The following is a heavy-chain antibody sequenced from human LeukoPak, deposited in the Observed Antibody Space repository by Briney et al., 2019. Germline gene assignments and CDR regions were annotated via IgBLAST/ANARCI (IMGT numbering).Heavy chain of an antibody. J-gene: IGHJ6*03. CDR1: GGSISSSSYY. CDR2: IYYSGST. V-gene: IGHV4-39*07. D-gene: IGHD5-12*01. Sequence: PSETLSLTCTVSGGSISSSSYYWAWIRQPPGKGLEWIGSIYYSGSTYYNPSLKSRVSISIDTSDNQFSLKLTSVTAADTAVYYGARGVDIVATTHTYYYYYMDVWGKGTTVTVSS. CDR3: ARGVDIVATTHTYYYYYMDV.